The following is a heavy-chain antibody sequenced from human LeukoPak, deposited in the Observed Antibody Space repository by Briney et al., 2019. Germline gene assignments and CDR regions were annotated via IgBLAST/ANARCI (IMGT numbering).Heavy chain of an antibody. J-gene: IGHJ3*02. V-gene: IGHV3-74*01. Sequence: GGSLRLSCAASGFTFDDYTMHWVRQAPGKGLEWVSRINSDGSSTSYADSVKGRFTISRDNAKNTLYLQMNSLRAEDTAVYYCARPKWELLSYGAFDIWGQGTMVTVSS. CDR2: INSDGSST. CDR3: ARPKWELLSYGAFDI. D-gene: IGHD1-26*01. CDR1: GFTFDDYT.